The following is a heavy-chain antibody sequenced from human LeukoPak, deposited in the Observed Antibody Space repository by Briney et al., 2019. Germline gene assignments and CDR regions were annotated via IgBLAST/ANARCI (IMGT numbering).Heavy chain of an antibody. CDR3: AKDPSVSTKLLWFGEHDY. CDR2: ISSSGDST. J-gene: IGHJ4*02. CDR1: GFTFSSYA. Sequence: GGSLRLSCAASGFTFSSYAMSWVRQAPGKGLEWVSAISSSGDSTYYADSVKGRFTISRDNSKNTLYLQMNSLRAEDTAVYYCAKDPSVSTKLLWFGEHDYWGQGTLVTVSS. D-gene: IGHD3-10*01. V-gene: IGHV3-23*01.